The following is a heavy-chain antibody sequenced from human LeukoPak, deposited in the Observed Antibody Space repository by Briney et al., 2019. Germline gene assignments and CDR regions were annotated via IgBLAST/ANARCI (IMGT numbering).Heavy chain of an antibody. CDR1: GFTFSSYA. CDR2: ISGSGSST. CDR3: AREPKAHYDILTGYYNPPYYFDY. Sequence: PGGSLRLSCAASGFTFSSYAMSWVRQAPGKGLEWVSAISGSGSSTYYAESVKGRFTISRDNSKNTLYVQMNSLRAEDTAVYYCAREPKAHYDILTGYYNPPYYFDYWGQGTLVTVSS. D-gene: IGHD3-9*01. V-gene: IGHV3-23*01. J-gene: IGHJ4*02.